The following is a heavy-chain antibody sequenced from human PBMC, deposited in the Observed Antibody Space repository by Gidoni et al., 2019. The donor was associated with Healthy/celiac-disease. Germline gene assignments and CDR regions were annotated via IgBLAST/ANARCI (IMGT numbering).Heavy chain of an antibody. CDR1: GGTFSSYT. Sequence: QVQLVQSGAEVKKPGSSVKVSCKASGGTFSSYTISWVRQAPGQGLEWMGRIIPILGIANYAQKFQGRVTITADKSTSTAYMELSSLRSEDTAVYYCARVDGIAVAATSYYYGMDVWGQGTTVTVSS. J-gene: IGHJ6*02. CDR2: IIPILGIA. V-gene: IGHV1-69*02. CDR3: ARVDGIAVAATSYYYGMDV. D-gene: IGHD6-19*01.